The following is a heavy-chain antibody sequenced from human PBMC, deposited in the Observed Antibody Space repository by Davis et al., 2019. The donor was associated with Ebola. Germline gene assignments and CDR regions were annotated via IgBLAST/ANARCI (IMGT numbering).Heavy chain of an antibody. D-gene: IGHD2-21*01. CDR3: AREETRGSIAGWFDP. CDR2: VFSTGSA. CDR1: GDSIRDRSFY. V-gene: IGHV4-39*02. Sequence: SETLSLTCTVSGDSIRDRSFYWGWIRQPPGKGLEWVGSVFSTGSAYYNPSLESRGTMAIDTSKNQFSVRLSSLTAADTALYFCAREETRGSIAGWFDPWGQGTLVTVSS. J-gene: IGHJ5*02.